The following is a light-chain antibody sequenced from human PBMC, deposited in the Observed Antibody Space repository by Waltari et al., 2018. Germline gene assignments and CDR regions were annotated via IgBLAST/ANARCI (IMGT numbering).Light chain of an antibody. J-gene: IGLJ2*01. CDR2: RDK. Sequence: SDELTQPSSVSVAPGQTARITCSGDALPRQYSSWYQKKSGQAPGMVKDRDKGRPSGIPGRFSVSRSGTTFTLIISGVQAEDEAEYYCQSPDSSGTYVIFGGGTKLTVL. CDR3: QSPDSSGTYVI. CDR1: ALPRQY. V-gene: IGLV3-25*03.